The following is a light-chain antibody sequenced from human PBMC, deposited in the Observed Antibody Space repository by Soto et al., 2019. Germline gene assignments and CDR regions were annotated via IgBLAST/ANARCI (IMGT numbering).Light chain of an antibody. CDR2: DAS. Sequence: EIVLTQSPVTLSLSPGERATLSCRASPSVGSSLAWYQQKPGQAPRLLIYDASNSATGIPARFSGSGSGTDFTPTISSLESEDFAVYYCQQRSYWPWTFGQGPKVEVK. J-gene: IGKJ1*01. CDR1: PSVGSS. CDR3: QQRSYWPWT. V-gene: IGKV3-11*01.